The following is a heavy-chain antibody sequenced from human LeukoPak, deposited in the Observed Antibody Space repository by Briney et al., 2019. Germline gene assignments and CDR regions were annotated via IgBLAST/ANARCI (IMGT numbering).Heavy chain of an antibody. D-gene: IGHD6-19*01. CDR3: ARGKVVAGTPGQNSWDY. CDR1: GGSISSYY. CDR2: IRTSGDT. V-gene: IGHV4-4*07. J-gene: IGHJ4*02. Sequence: SETLSLTCTISGGSISSYYWNWIRQPAGKGLEWIGRIRTSGDTSYNPSLKSRVTVSVDTSRNQFSLKLSAVTAADTAVYYCARGKVVAGTPGQNSWDYWGQGTLVTVSS.